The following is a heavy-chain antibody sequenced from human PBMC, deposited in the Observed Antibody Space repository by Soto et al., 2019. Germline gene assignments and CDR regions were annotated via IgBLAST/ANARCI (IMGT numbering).Heavy chain of an antibody. CDR2: ISSDGINK. V-gene: IGHV3-30*18. CDR3: VKWSGSSYGHFDF. Sequence: GGSLRLSCATSGFTFSTYGMHWVRQAPGEGLEWVAVISSDGINKYYADSVKGRFTISRDNSKNTLYLQTSSLRADDTAVYYCVKWSGSSYGHFDFWGQGTLVTVSS. J-gene: IGHJ4*02. D-gene: IGHD5-18*01. CDR1: GFTFSTYG.